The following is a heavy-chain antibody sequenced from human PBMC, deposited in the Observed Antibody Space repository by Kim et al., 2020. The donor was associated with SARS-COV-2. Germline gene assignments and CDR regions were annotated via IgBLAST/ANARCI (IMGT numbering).Heavy chain of an antibody. CDR3: ARAVRIADEYYYYYMDV. Sequence: GGSLRLSCAASGFTFSSYAMHWVRQAPGKGLEWVAVISYDGSNKYYADSVKGRFTISRDNSKNTLYLQMNSLRAEDTAVYYCARAVRIADEYYYYYMDV. D-gene: IGHD6-13*01. CDR1: GFTFSSYA. J-gene: IGHJ6*03. CDR2: ISYDGSNK. V-gene: IGHV3-30-3*01.